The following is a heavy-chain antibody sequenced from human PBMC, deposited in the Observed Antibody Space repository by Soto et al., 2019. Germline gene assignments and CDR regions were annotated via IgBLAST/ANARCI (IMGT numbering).Heavy chain of an antibody. V-gene: IGHV3-30-3*01. Sequence: QVQLVESGGGVVQPGRSLRLSCAASGFTFSSYAMHWVRQAPGKGLEWVAVISYDGSNKYYADSVKGRFTISRDNSKNTLYLQMNSLRADDTAVYYCARDTPRPDYWGQGTLVTVSS. CDR3: ARDTPRPDY. CDR2: ISYDGSNK. J-gene: IGHJ4*02. CDR1: GFTFSSYA.